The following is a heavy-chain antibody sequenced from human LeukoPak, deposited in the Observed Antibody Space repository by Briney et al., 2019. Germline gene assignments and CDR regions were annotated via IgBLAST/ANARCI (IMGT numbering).Heavy chain of an antibody. CDR3: ARDGYNSGMDV. Sequence: SETLSLTCTVSGGSISSGGYYWSWIRQHPGKGLEWIGYIYYSGSTYYNPSLKGRVTISVDTSKNQFSLKLSSVTAADTAVYYCARDGYNSGMDVWGQGTTVTVSS. D-gene: IGHD5-24*01. V-gene: IGHV4-31*03. CDR2: IYYSGST. J-gene: IGHJ6*02. CDR1: GGSISSGGYY.